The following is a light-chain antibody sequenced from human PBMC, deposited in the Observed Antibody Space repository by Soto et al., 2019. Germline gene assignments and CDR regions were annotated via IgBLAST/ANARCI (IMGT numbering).Light chain of an antibody. J-gene: IGKJ2*01. CDR2: GAS. CDR3: QQEYNLPQT. Sequence: EIVMTQSPATLSLSPGERATLSCRASQSVSSSYLSWYQQKPGQAPRLLIYGASTRSTGIPARFSGSGSGTDFTLTISSLQPEDFAVYYCQQEYNLPQTFGQGTKLEIK. V-gene: IGKV3D-7*01. CDR1: QSVSSSY.